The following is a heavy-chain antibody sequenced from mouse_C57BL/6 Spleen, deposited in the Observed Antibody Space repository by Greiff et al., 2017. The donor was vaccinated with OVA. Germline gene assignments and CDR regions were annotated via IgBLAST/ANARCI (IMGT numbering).Heavy chain of an antibody. Sequence: QVHVKQSGPGLVQPSQSLSITCTVSGFSLTSYGVHWVRQPPGKGLEWLGVIWSGGSTDYNAAFISRLSISKDNSKSQVFFKMNSLQADDTAIYYCARSTMVRGYAMDYWGQGTSVTVSS. D-gene: IGHD2-2*01. V-gene: IGHV2-4*02. J-gene: IGHJ4*01. CDR1: GFSLTSYG. CDR2: IWSGGST. CDR3: ARSTMVRGYAMDY.